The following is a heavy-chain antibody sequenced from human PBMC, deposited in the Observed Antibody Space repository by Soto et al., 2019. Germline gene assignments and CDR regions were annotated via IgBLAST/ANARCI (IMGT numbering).Heavy chain of an antibody. CDR1: GGSISSSSYY. Sequence: KPSETLSLTCTVSGGSISSSSYYWGWIRHPPGKGLEWIGSIYYSGSTDYNPSLKSRVTISVDTAKNQFSLKMSSVTAADTAVYYCARRNSGYDFDYWGQGTLVTVSS. CDR2: IYYSGST. D-gene: IGHD5-12*01. V-gene: IGHV4-39*01. J-gene: IGHJ4*02. CDR3: ARRNSGYDFDY.